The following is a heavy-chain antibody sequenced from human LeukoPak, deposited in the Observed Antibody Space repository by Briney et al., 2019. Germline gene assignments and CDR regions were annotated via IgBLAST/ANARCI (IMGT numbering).Heavy chain of an antibody. V-gene: IGHV4-39*07. J-gene: IGHJ3*02. Sequence: SETLSLTCNVSGGSLNTGSYYWGWIRQPPGKGLEYIGSIYHSGSDFYNPSLTSPVTISIDTSNNQFFLEVNSVTAADTAIYYCARDVYSSGSYFALDIWGQGTVVTVSS. D-gene: IGHD6-19*01. CDR2: IYHSGSD. CDR1: GGSLNTGSYY. CDR3: ARDVYSSGSYFALDI.